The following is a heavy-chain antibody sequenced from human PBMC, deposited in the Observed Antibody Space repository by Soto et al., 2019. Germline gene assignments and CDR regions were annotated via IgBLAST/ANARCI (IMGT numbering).Heavy chain of an antibody. Sequence: QVQLVESGGGVVQPGRSLRLSCAASGFTFSSYAMHWVRHAPGKGLEWVAVISYDGSDKYYADSVKGRFTISRDNSKNTLNLQMNSLRADDTAVYDCAKALGELSPESYDYWGQGTLITVSS. CDR3: AKALGELSPESYDY. J-gene: IGHJ4*02. D-gene: IGHD3-16*02. CDR1: GFTFSSYA. V-gene: IGHV3-30*18. CDR2: ISYDGSDK.